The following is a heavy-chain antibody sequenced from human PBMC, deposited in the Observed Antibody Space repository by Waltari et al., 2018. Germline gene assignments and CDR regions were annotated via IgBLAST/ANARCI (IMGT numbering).Heavy chain of an antibody. Sequence: QAQLQESGPGLVKPSGTLSLTCAVSGGSISSSNWWSWVRQPPGKGLEWIGEIYHSGSTNYNPSLKSRVTISVDKSKNQFSLKLSSVTAADTAVYYCARDTYYYGSGTYFDYWGQGTLVTVSS. CDR1: GGSISSSNW. D-gene: IGHD3-10*01. CDR3: ARDTYYYGSGTYFDY. CDR2: IYHSGST. J-gene: IGHJ4*02. V-gene: IGHV4-4*02.